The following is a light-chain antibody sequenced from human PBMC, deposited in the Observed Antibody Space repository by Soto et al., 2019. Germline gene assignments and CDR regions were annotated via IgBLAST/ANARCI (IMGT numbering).Light chain of an antibody. V-gene: IGKV1-39*01. J-gene: IGKJ5*01. CDR1: QSISDY. CDR2: AAS. Sequence: IQMTQSAATLPASVGDRVTITCRVSQSISDYLNLYQQKPGTAPKLLIYAASTLQSGVPSRFSGSRSGTDFTLTISSLHPEDVATYYCQQTFSAPSITFGQRTRLEIK. CDR3: QQTFSAPSIT.